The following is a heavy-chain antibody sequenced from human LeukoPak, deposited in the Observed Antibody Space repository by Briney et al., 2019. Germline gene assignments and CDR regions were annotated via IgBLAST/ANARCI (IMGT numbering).Heavy chain of an antibody. CDR2: INHSGST. V-gene: IGHV4-34*01. J-gene: IGHJ4*02. CDR1: GGSFSGYY. D-gene: IGHD3-16*02. Sequence: SETLSLTCAVYGGSFSGYYWSWIRQPPGKGLEWIGEINHSGSTNYNPSLKSRVTISVDTSKNQFSLKLSSVTAADTAVYYCARGGVIRPCDYWGQGTLVTVSS. CDR3: ARGGVIRPCDY.